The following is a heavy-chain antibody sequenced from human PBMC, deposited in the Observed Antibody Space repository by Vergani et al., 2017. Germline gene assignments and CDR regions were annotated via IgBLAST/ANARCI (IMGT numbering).Heavy chain of an antibody. CDR3: ARRYYYDSSGFTKAFDI. V-gene: IGHV5-51*03. Sequence: EVQLVQSGAEVKKPGESLKISCKGSGYSFTSYWIGWVRQMPGKGLEWMAIIYPDDSNTRYSPSFQGQVTISADKSISTAYLQWSSLKASDTAMYYCARRYYYDSSGFTKAFDIWGQGTMVTVSS. CDR1: GYSFTSYW. CDR2: IYPDDSNT. J-gene: IGHJ3*02. D-gene: IGHD3-22*01.